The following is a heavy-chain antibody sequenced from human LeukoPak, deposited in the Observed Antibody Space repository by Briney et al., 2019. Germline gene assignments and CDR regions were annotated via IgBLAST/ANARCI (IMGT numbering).Heavy chain of an antibody. D-gene: IGHD5-24*01. CDR3: ARVAVEMASWFDP. Sequence: ASVKVSCKASGYTFTDYHMHWVRQAPGQGLEWMGWINPNSGDTNYAQKFQGRVTMTRDTSISTAYVELSRLRTDDTAGYYCARVAVEMASWFDPWGQGTLVTVSS. V-gene: IGHV1-2*02. CDR2: INPNSGDT. J-gene: IGHJ5*02. CDR1: GYTFTDYH.